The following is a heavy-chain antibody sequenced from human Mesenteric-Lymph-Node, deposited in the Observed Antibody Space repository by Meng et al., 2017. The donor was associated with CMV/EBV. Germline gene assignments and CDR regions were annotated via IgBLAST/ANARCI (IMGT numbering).Heavy chain of an antibody. J-gene: IGHJ4*02. CDR3: VHTYYYGSGSAPFDS. CDR1: GVSISNSGMG. D-gene: IGHD3-10*01. CDR2: IYWDDDT. V-gene: IGHV2-5*02. Sequence: GVSISNSGMGVGWIRQPPGKALEWLALIYWDDDTGYSPSLNSRRTITKDTSKNQVVLTMTNVDPVDTATYYCVHTYYYGSGSAPFDSWGQGTLVTVSS.